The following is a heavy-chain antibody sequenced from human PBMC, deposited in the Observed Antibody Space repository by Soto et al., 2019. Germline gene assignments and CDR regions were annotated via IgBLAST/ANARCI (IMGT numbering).Heavy chain of an antibody. V-gene: IGHV3-7*05. D-gene: IGHD2-15*01. CDR3: ARVFPPRNCSGGSCYYYYYGMDV. J-gene: IGHJ6*02. Sequence: GGSLRLSCAASGFTFSSYWMSWVRQAPGKGLEWVANIKQDGSEKYYVDSVKGRFTISRDNAKNSLYLQMNSLRAEDTAVYYCARVFPPRNCSGGSCYYYYYGMDVWGQGTTVTVSS. CDR1: GFTFSSYW. CDR2: IKQDGSEK.